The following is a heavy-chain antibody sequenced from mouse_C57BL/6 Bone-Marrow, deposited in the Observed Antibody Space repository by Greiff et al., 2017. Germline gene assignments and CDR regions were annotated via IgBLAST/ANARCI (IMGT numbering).Heavy chain of an antibody. Sequence: QVHVKPSGAELVRPGTSVKVSCKASGYAFTNYLIEWVKQRPGQGLEWLGVINPGSGGTNYNEQFKGKAPLTADKSSSAAYMPLSSLTSEDSAVYFCARFYGNYFYAMDYWGQGTSVTVSS. CDR1: GYAFTNYL. CDR3: ARFYGNYFYAMDY. V-gene: IGHV1-54*01. D-gene: IGHD2-1*01. CDR2: INPGSGGT. J-gene: IGHJ4*01.